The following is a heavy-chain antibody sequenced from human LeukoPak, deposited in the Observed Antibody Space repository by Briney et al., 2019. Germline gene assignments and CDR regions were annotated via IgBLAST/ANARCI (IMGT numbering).Heavy chain of an antibody. CDR1: GYSFTSYW. Sequence: GESLKISCNGSGYSFTSYWIGGVRQMPGKGLEWMGIIYPGDSDTRYSPSFEGQVTISADNSISTDYLQWSSLKASDTAMYYCARRYDILTGYDYWGQGTLVTVSS. D-gene: IGHD3-9*01. J-gene: IGHJ4*02. CDR3: ARRYDILTGYDY. CDR2: IYPGDSDT. V-gene: IGHV5-51*01.